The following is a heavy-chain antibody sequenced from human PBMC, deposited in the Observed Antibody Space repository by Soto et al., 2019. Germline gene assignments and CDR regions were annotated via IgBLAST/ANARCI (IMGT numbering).Heavy chain of an antibody. V-gene: IGHV3-33*01. D-gene: IGHD5-18*01. J-gene: IGHJ3*02. Sequence: PGGSLRLSCASSGFTFISFGMHWVRQAPGKGLEWVALIWNDGSNKYYADSVKGRFTISRDNSKNTLYLQMNSLRAEDTAVYYCARDMDTAMVSNAFDIWGQGT. CDR2: IWNDGSNK. CDR1: GFTFISFG. CDR3: ARDMDTAMVSNAFDI.